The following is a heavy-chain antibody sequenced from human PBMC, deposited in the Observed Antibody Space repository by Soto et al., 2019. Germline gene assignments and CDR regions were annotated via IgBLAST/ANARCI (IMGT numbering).Heavy chain of an antibody. CDR3: AKDRVSYCGGACYPEFDC. CDR1: GFTFSSYS. V-gene: IGHV3-30-3*01. D-gene: IGHD2-21*02. Sequence: QVQLVESGGGVVQPGRSLRLSCAASGFTFSSYSMHWVRQAPGKGLEWVSLISYDGSNQNYADSVKGRFTISRDNYKTTLYLQMNSLRAEETAVYYCAKDRVSYCGGACYPEFDCWGQGSLVTVSS. J-gene: IGHJ4*02. CDR2: ISYDGSNQ.